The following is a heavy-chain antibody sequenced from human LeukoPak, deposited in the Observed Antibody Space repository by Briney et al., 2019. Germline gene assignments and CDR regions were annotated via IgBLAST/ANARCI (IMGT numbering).Heavy chain of an antibody. CDR2: IYYSGST. Sequence: PSETLSLTCTVSGGSISSTSYYWGWIRQPPGKGLEWMGSIYYSGSTNYNPSLKSRVTISVDTSKNQFSLQLSSVTAADTAVYYCARGPKTEIDYWGQGTLVTVSS. V-gene: IGHV4-39*07. CDR3: ARGPKTEIDY. J-gene: IGHJ4*02. CDR1: GGSISSTSYY.